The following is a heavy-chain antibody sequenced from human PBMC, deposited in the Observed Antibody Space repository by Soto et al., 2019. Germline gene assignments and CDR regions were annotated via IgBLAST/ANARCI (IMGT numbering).Heavy chain of an antibody. J-gene: IGHJ6*02. V-gene: IGHV4-34*01. CDR2: INHSGST. Sequence: PSETLSLTCTVSGGSISSYYWNWIRQPPGKGLEWIGEINHSGSTNYNPSLKSRVTISVDTSKNQFSLKLSSVTAADTAVYYCARAAFPEDHSYGYHFYSYYGMDVWGQGTTVTVSS. CDR3: ARAAFPEDHSYGYHFYSYYGMDV. CDR1: GGSISSYY. D-gene: IGHD5-18*01.